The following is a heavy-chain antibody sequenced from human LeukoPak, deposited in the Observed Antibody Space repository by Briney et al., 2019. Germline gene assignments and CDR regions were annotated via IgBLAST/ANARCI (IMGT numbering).Heavy chain of an antibody. Sequence: GGSLRLSCVVSGFTFSSFAMSWLRQAPGKGLEWVAVISYDGSNKYYADSVKGRFTISRDNSKNTLYLQMNSLRAEDTAVYYCAREELTGDYFDYWGQGTLVTVSS. D-gene: IGHD7-27*01. CDR1: GFTFSSFA. CDR2: ISYDGSNK. CDR3: AREELTGDYFDY. V-gene: IGHV3-30-3*01. J-gene: IGHJ4*02.